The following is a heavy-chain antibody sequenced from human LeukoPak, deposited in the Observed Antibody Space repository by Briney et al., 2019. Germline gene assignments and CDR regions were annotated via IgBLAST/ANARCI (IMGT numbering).Heavy chain of an antibody. CDR2: ISSSSSTI. J-gene: IGHJ4*02. CDR1: GFTFSSYE. CDR3: AREVPYYYDSSGYYDGY. V-gene: IGHV3-48*01. D-gene: IGHD3-22*01. Sequence: GGSLRLSCAASGFTFSSYEMNWVRQAPGKGLEWVSYISSSSSTIYYADSVKGRFTISRDNAKNSLYLQMNSLRAEDTAVYYCAREVPYYYDSSGYYDGYWGQGTLVTVSS.